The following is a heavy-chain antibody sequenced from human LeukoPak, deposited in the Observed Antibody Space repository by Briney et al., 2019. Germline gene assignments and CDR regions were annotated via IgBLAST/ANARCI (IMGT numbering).Heavy chain of an antibody. J-gene: IGHJ4*02. CDR1: GFSFSIYS. V-gene: IGHV3-48*04. D-gene: IGHD6-19*01. CDR2: ISHTGSTM. Sequence: GGSLRLSCAASGFSFSIYSLNWVRQAPGKGLEWVSYISHTGSTMSYADSVKGRFTISRDNAKNSLYLQMNSLRAEDTAVYYCAPGGVAGDYWGQGTLVTVSS. CDR3: APGGVAGDY.